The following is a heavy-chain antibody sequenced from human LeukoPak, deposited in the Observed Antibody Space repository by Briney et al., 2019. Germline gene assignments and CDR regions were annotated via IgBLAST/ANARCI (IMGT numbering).Heavy chain of an antibody. D-gene: IGHD3-10*01. Sequence: PSETLSLTCAVYGGSFSGYYWSWIRQPPGKGLEWIGEINHSGSTNYNPSLKSRVTISVDTSKNQFSLKLSSVTAADTAVYYCATKSDYGSGNYNWFDPWGQGTLVTVSS. CDR2: INHSGST. CDR3: ATKSDYGSGNYNWFDP. CDR1: GGSFSGYY. V-gene: IGHV4-34*01. J-gene: IGHJ5*02.